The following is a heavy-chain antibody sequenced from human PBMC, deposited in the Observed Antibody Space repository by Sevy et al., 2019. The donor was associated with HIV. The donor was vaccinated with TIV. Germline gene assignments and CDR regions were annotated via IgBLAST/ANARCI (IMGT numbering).Heavy chain of an antibody. V-gene: IGHV1-24*01. CDR2: FDPEDGET. J-gene: IGHJ4*02. D-gene: IGHD3-22*01. CDR3: ATLYYYDSSGYPFDY. CDR1: GYTLTELS. Sequence: ASVKVSCKVSGYTLTELSMHWVRQAPGKGLEWMGGFDPEDGETIYAQKFQGRVTMTEDTSTDTAYMELSSLRSEDTAVYYCATLYYYDSSGYPFDYWDQGTLVTVSS.